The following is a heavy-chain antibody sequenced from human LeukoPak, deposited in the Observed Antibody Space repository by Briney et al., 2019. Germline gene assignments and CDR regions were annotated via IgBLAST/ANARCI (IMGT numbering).Heavy chain of an antibody. Sequence: SQTLSLTCGISGDSVSSNIAAWNWIRQSPSRGLEWPGRTYYRSKWVTEYAVSVKSRITIIADTSNNQFSLHLYSVTPEDTAVYYCARDIDAGADCWGQGALVTVSS. CDR1: GDSVSSNIAA. CDR3: ARDIDAGADC. CDR2: TYYRSKWVT. V-gene: IGHV6-1*01. J-gene: IGHJ4*02. D-gene: IGHD2-8*02.